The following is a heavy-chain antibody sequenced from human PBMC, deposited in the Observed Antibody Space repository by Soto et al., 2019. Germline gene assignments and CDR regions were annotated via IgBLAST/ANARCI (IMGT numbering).Heavy chain of an antibody. J-gene: IGHJ4*02. D-gene: IGHD3-3*01. CDR3: ARGAHGVVIPPDPFDY. V-gene: IGHV3-30-3*01. CDR1: GFTFSSYA. CDR2: ISYDGSNK. Sequence: QVQLVESGGGVVQPGRSLRLSCAASGFTFSSYAMHWVRQAPGKGLEWVAVISYDGSNKYYADSVKGRFTISRDNSKNTRYLQMNSLRAEDTAVYYCARGAHGVVIPPDPFDYWGQGTLVTVSS.